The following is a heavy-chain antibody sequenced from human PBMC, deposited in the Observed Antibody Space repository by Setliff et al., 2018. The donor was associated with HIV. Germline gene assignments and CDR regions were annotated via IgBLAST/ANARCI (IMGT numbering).Heavy chain of an antibody. J-gene: IGHJ4*02. D-gene: IGHD3-10*01. CDR3: ARAPRLTMIRGVFDY. CDR1: GGTFNTYT. Sequence: ASVKVSCKASGGTFNTYTITWVRQAPGQGLEWMGGIIPFTGTTNYAQKFQGRVTITTDESRSIVYMEVSSLRSEDTAVYYCARAPRLTMIRGVFDYWGQGTLVTVSS. V-gene: IGHV1-69*16. CDR2: IIPFTGTT.